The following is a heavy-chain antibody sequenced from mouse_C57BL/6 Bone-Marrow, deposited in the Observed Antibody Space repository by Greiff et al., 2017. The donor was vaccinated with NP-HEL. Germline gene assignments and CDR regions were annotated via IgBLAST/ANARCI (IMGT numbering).Heavy chain of an antibody. CDR3: ARDTNVYYGNLYY. V-gene: IGHV5-4*01. CDR1: GFTFSSYA. D-gene: IGHD2-1*01. Sequence: EVMLVESGGGLVKPGGSLKLSCAASGFTFSSYAMSWVRQTPEKRLEWVATISDGGSYTYYPDNVKGRFTISRDNAKNNLYLQMSHLKSEDTAMYYSARDTNVYYGNLYYRGQGTTLTVSS. J-gene: IGHJ2*01. CDR2: ISDGGSYT.